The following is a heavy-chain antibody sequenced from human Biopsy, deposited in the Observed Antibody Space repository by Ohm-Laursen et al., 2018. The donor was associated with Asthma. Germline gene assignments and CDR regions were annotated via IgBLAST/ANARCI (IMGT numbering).Heavy chain of an antibody. CDR1: GYTFIGCP. CDR2: INPNSGGT. J-gene: IGHJ5*02. V-gene: IGHV1-2*06. Sequence: GASVKVSYKASGYTFIGCPIHWMRQAPGQGLEWMGRINPNSGGTNYAQKFQGRVTMTRDTSISTAYMEVSRLRSDDTAVYYCARGQKSAGDRWFDPWGQGTLVTVSS. CDR3: ARGQKSAGDRWFDP. D-gene: IGHD6-13*01.